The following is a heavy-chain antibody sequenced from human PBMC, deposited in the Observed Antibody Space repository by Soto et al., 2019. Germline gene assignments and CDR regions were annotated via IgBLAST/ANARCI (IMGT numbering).Heavy chain of an antibody. V-gene: IGHV3-66*01. CDR3: ARAPADIVVVVAADYAFDI. CDR2: IYNGGST. D-gene: IGHD2-15*01. CDR1: GFTFSSNY. J-gene: IGHJ3*02. Sequence: GGSLRLSCAASGFTFSSNYMSWVRQAPGKGLEWVSVIYNGGSTYYTDSGKVRFTISRDNSKNTQYLQMNSLRGEDTAVYYCARAPADIVVVVAADYAFDIWGQGTMVTVSS.